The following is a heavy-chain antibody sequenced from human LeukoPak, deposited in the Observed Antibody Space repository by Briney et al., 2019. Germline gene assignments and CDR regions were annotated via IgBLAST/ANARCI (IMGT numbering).Heavy chain of an antibody. CDR3: AKGSGSYSQDAFDI. V-gene: IGHV3-7*03. Sequence: GGSLRLSCTASGFTFNSYWMSWVRQAPGKGLEWVANINQDGSETHYVDSVKGRFTFSRDNAKNSLYLQMNSLRAEDTALYYCAKGSGSYSQDAFDIWGQGTMVTVSS. J-gene: IGHJ3*02. CDR1: GFTFNSYW. D-gene: IGHD3-10*01. CDR2: INQDGSET.